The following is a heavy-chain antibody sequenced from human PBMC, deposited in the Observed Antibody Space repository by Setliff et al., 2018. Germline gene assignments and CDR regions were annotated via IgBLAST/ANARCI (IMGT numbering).Heavy chain of an antibody. CDR3: ARRPLYHYDFWSNWFDP. CDR2: INHSGST. V-gene: IGHV4-34*01. Sequence: KPSETLSLTCAVYGGSFSGYYWSWIRQPPGKGLEWIGEINHSGSTNYNPSLKSRVTISVDTSKNQFSLKLTSVTAADTAVYYCARRPLYHYDFWSNWFDPWGQGTLVT. CDR1: GGSFSGYY. D-gene: IGHD3-3*01. J-gene: IGHJ5*02.